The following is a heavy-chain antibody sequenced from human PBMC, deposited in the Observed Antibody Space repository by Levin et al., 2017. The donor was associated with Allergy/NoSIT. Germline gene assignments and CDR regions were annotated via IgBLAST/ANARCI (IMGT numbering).Heavy chain of an antibody. Sequence: AASVKVSCKASGYTFTSYAMNWVRQAPGQGLEWMGWINTNTGNPTYAQGFTGRFVFSLDTSVSTAYLQISSLKAEDTAVYYCATEPEYYDVWSGLNYWGQGTLVTVSS. J-gene: IGHJ4*02. CDR3: ATEPEYYDVWSGLNY. CDR1: GYTFTSYA. D-gene: IGHD3-3*01. CDR2: INTNTGNP. V-gene: IGHV7-4-1*02.